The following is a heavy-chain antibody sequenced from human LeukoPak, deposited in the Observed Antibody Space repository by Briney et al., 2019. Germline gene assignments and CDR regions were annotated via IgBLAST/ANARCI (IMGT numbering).Heavy chain of an antibody. V-gene: IGHV3-30*18. J-gene: IGHJ4*02. CDR3: VKEGVEYSYSYGDY. D-gene: IGHD3-16*01. CDR2: ISYDGGDK. Sequence: GGSLRLSCAASGFSFNNYAMYWVRQAPGKGLEWVALISYDGGDKYYAESMKGRITISRDDAENTLYLQMNNLRPDDTAFYFCVKEGVEYSYSYGDYWGQGTLVTVSS. CDR1: GFSFNNYA.